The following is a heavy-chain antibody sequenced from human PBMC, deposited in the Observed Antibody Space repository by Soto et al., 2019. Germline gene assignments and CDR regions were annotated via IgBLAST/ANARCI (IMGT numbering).Heavy chain of an antibody. CDR2: INPNSGGT. CDR1: GYTFTAYF. V-gene: IGHV1-2*02. J-gene: IGHJ4*02. D-gene: IGHD6-6*01. CDR3: ARIHTYSVSSPLDY. Sequence: VASVKVSCKASGYTFTAYFIHWVRQAPGQGLQWMGWINPNSGGTNYPRTFQGRVTMTRDTSISTAYVELNRLTSDDTAVFFCARIHTYSVSSPLDYWGQGTLVTVSS.